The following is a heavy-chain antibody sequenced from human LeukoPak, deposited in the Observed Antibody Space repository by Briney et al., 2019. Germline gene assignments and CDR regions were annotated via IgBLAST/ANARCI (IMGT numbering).Heavy chain of an antibody. D-gene: IGHD3-10*01. CDR3: ARGGLLLWFRELSA. J-gene: IGHJ5*02. CDR1: GYTFTSYD. V-gene: IGHV1-8*01. CDR2: MNPNSGNT. Sequence: ASVKVSCKASGYTFTSYDINWVRQATGQGLEWMGWMNPNSGNTGYAQKFQGRVTMTRNTSISTAYMELSSLRSEDTAVYYCARGGLLLWFRELSAWGQGTLVTVSS.